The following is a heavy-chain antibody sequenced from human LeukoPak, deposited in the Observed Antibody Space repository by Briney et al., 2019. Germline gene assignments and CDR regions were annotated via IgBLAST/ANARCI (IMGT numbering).Heavy chain of an antibody. V-gene: IGHV1-8*01. CDR3: ARVFTFWSGYLSSAPGNYYYMDV. Sequence: ASVKVSCKASGYTFTSYDINWVRQATGQGLEWMGWMNPKSGNTGYAQKFQGRLPMPRNTSISTAYMELSSLRSEDTAVYYCARVFTFWSGYLSSAPGNYYYMDVWGKGTTVTVSS. J-gene: IGHJ6*03. CDR1: GYTFTSYD. D-gene: IGHD3-3*01. CDR2: MNPKSGNT.